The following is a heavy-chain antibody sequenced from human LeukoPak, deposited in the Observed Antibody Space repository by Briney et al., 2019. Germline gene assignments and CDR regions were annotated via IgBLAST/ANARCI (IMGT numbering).Heavy chain of an antibody. Sequence: ASVKVSCKASGYAFTDYYMHWVRQAPGQGLEWMGRIIPILGIANYAQKFQGRVTITADKSTSTAYMELSSLRSEDTAVYYCARDIVVVVAATPELSGSGMDVWGQGTTVTVSS. V-gene: IGHV1-69*04. CDR3: ARDIVVVVAATPELSGSGMDV. J-gene: IGHJ6*02. CDR1: GYAFTDYY. D-gene: IGHD2-15*01. CDR2: IIPILGIA.